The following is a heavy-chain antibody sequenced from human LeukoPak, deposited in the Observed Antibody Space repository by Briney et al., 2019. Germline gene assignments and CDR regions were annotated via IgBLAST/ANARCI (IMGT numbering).Heavy chain of an antibody. CDR2: INPNSGGT. CDR3: ARIPNTYCGGDCDY. V-gene: IGHV1-2*02. J-gene: IGHJ4*02. CDR1: GYTFTGYY. D-gene: IGHD2-21*02. Sequence: ASVKVSCKASGYTFTGYYMHWVRQAPGQGLEWMGWINPNSGGTNYAQKFQGRVTMTRDTSISTAYTELSRLRSDDTAVYYCARIPNTYCGGDCDYWGQGTLVTVSS.